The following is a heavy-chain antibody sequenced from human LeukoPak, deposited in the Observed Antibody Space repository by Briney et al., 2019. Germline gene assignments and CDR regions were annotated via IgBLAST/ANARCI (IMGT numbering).Heavy chain of an antibody. CDR2: INHSGST. V-gene: IGHV4-34*01. CDR1: GFTFSSAW. Sequence: GSLRLSCAAFGFTFSSAWMSWIRQPPGKGLEWIGEINHSGSTNYNPSLKSRVTISVDTSKTQFSLKLSSVTAADTAVYYCARFTVARGPFDYWGQGTLVTVSS. D-gene: IGHD2-21*01. J-gene: IGHJ4*02. CDR3: ARFTVARGPFDY.